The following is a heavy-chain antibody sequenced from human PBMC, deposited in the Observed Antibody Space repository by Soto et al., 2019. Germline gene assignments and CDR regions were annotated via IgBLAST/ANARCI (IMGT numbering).Heavy chain of an antibody. Sequence: QVQLVQSGAEVKKPGASVKVSCKASGYTFTSYDINWVRQATGQGLEWMGWMNPNSGNTGYAQKFQGRVTMTRNTSISTAYMERSRLRSEDTAVYYCAGQYYAILPGYYRFDYWGQGTLVTVSS. CDR2: MNPNSGNT. V-gene: IGHV1-8*01. CDR1: GYTFTSYD. CDR3: AGQYYAILPGYYRFDY. J-gene: IGHJ4*02. D-gene: IGHD3-9*01.